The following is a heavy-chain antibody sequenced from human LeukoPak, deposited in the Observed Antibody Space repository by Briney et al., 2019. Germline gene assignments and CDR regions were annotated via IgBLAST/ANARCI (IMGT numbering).Heavy chain of an antibody. D-gene: IGHD3-22*01. CDR2: IYYSGST. CDR1: GGSISSGDYY. CDR3: AKDPYYDSSGYYLNWFDP. Sequence: SSETLSLTCTVSGGSISSGDYYWSWIRQPPGKGLEWIGYIYYSGSTYYNPSLKSRVTISVDTSKNQFSLKLSSVTAADTAVYYCAKDPYYDSSGYYLNWFDPWGQGTLVTVSS. V-gene: IGHV4-30-4*08. J-gene: IGHJ5*02.